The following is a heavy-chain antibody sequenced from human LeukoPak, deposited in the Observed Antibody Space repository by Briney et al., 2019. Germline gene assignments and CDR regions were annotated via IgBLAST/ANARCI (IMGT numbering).Heavy chain of an antibody. CDR1: GGSISSHY. J-gene: IGHJ4*02. V-gene: IGHV4-59*11. CDR3: ARETNLMMRPYFDY. CDR2: IYYSGST. D-gene: IGHD3-16*01. Sequence: SETLSLTCTVSGGSISSHYWSWIRQPPGKGLEWIGYIYYSGSTNYNPSLKSRVTISVDTSKNQSSLKLSSVTAADTAVYYCARETNLMMRPYFDYWGQGTLVTVSS.